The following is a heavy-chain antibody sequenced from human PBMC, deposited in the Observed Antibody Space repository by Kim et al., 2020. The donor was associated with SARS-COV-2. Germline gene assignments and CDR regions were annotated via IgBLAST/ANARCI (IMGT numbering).Heavy chain of an antibody. D-gene: IGHD2-21*02. J-gene: IGHJ4*02. Sequence: GGSLRLSCAASGFSLWDCGMHWVRQAPGKGLEWVAIIWSDGSQTYCLDSVKGRFTVSRDTSKNTLFLQMNDLRVEDTAVYYCARSFYDCGDYCGQGTLVTVSS. CDR2: IWSDGSQT. CDR1: GFSLWDCG. V-gene: IGHV3-33*01. CDR3: ARSFYDCGDY.